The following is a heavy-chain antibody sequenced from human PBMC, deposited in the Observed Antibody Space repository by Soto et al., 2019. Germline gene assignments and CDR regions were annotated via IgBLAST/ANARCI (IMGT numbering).Heavy chain of an antibody. Sequence: QVQLQESGPGLVKPSGTLSLTCAVSGGSISSSNWWSWVRQPPGKGLEWIGEIYHSGSSNYNPSLTSRVTISVDKSKNQFSLKLSSVTAADTAVYYCARVRGYNWNYPNFDYWGQGTLVTVSS. D-gene: IGHD1-7*01. J-gene: IGHJ4*02. CDR2: IYHSGSS. V-gene: IGHV4-4*02. CDR3: ARVRGYNWNYPNFDY. CDR1: GGSISSSNW.